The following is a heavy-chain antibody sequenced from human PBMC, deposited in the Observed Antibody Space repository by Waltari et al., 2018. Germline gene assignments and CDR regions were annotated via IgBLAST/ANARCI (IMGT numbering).Heavy chain of an antibody. J-gene: IGHJ5*02. CDR1: GYSFTSYW. CDR3: ARLPIVVVPAASGWFDP. D-gene: IGHD2-2*01. Sequence: EVQLVQSGAEVKKPGESLKISCKGSGYSFTSYWIGWVRQMPGKGLEWMGIIYPGDSDTRYSPSVQGQVTIAADKSISTAYLQWSSLKASDTAMYYCARLPIVVVPAASGWFDPWGQGTLVTVSS. CDR2: IYPGDSDT. V-gene: IGHV5-51*03.